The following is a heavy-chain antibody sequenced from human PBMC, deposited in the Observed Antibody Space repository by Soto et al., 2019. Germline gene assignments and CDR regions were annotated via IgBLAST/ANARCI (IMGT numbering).Heavy chain of an antibody. CDR1: GYTFTNYG. CDR2: ISAYNGYT. D-gene: IGHD3-3*01. V-gene: IGHV1-18*01. J-gene: IGHJ4*01. CDR3: ARGPFGKLDY. Sequence: VQLVPSGPEVKKPVASVKLSCKASGYTFTNYGFSWVRQAPGQGLEWMGWISAYNGYTNYEQNLQGWVTRTTDTSKSKVYMELRSRSSDDTAVYYCARGPFGKLDYCGTGMLVTVYS.